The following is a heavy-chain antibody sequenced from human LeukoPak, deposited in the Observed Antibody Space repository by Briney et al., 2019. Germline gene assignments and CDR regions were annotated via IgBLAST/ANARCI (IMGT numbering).Heavy chain of an antibody. CDR3: AKGRGFVVGGSDY. Sequence: PGGSLRLSCAASGFTFSSYGMHWVRQAPGKGLEWVAFIRYDGSNKYYADSVKGRFTISRDNSKNTLYLQMNSLRAEDTAVYYCAKGRGFVVGGSDYWGQGTLVTVSS. CDR1: GFTFSSYG. D-gene: IGHD2-2*01. CDR2: IRYDGSNK. V-gene: IGHV3-30*02. J-gene: IGHJ4*02.